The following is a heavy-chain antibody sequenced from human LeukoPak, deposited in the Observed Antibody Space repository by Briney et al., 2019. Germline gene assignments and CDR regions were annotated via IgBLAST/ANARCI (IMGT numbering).Heavy chain of an antibody. CDR2: IRYDGSNK. J-gene: IGHJ4*02. D-gene: IGHD2-2*01. Sequence: GGSLRLSCAASGFTFSSYGMHWVRQAPGKGLEWVAFIRYDGSNKYYADSVKGRFTISRDNSKNTLYLQMNSLRAEDTAVYYCANMGGYCSSTSCLSLDYWGQGTLVTVSS. V-gene: IGHV3-30*02. CDR1: GFTFSSYG. CDR3: ANMGGYCSSTSCLSLDY.